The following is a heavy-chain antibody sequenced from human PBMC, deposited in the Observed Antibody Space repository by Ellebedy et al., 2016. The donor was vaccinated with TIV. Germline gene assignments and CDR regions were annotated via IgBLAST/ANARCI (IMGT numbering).Heavy chain of an antibody. CDR2: IIPILGIA. Sequence: AASVTVSCKASGGTFSSYPISWVRQAPGQGLEWMGRIIPILGIANYAQKFQGRVTMTTDTSTSTAYMELRSLSSDDTAVYYCARDLTGAGDYWGQGTLVTVSS. V-gene: IGHV1-69*04. CDR1: GGTFSSYP. CDR3: ARDLTGAGDY. D-gene: IGHD1-26*01. J-gene: IGHJ4*02.